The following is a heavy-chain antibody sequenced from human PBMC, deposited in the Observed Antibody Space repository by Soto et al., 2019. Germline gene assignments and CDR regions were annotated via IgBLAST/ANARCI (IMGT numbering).Heavy chain of an antibody. CDR3: ARGARGYSYGYDY. J-gene: IGHJ4*02. Sequence: EVQLVESGGGLVQPGGSLRLSCAASGFTFSSYSMNWVRQASGKGLEWVSYISSSSSTIYYADSVKGRFTISRDNAKNSLYLQMNSLRDEDTAVYYCARGARGYSYGYDYWGQGTLVTVSS. D-gene: IGHD5-18*01. CDR1: GFTFSSYS. CDR2: ISSSSSTI. V-gene: IGHV3-48*02.